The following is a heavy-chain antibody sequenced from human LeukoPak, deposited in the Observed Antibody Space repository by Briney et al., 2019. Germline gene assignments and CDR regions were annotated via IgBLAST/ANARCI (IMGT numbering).Heavy chain of an antibody. Sequence: GRSLRLSCAASGFTFSSYAMHWVRQAPGKGLEWVAVISYDGSNKYYADSVKGRFTISRDNSKNTLYLQMNSLRAEDTAVYYCARDWAKGDFWSGYADYWGQGTLVTVSS. J-gene: IGHJ4*02. D-gene: IGHD3-3*01. V-gene: IGHV3-30-3*01. CDR2: ISYDGSNK. CDR1: GFTFSSYA. CDR3: ARDWAKGDFWSGYADY.